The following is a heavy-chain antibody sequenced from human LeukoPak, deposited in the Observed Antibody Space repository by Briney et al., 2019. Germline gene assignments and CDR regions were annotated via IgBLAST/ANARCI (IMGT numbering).Heavy chain of an antibody. CDR1: GFTFGDDA. CDR2: IRSKAYGGTT. D-gene: IGHD6-19*01. CDR3: TRDTGYRSTH. J-gene: IGHJ4*02. Sequence: GGSLRLSCTASGFTFGDDAMSWVRQAPGKGLEWVGFIRSKAYGGTTEYAASVKGRFIISRDDSKSIAYLQMNSLKTEDTAVYYCTRDTGYRSTHWGQGTLVTVSS. V-gene: IGHV3-49*04.